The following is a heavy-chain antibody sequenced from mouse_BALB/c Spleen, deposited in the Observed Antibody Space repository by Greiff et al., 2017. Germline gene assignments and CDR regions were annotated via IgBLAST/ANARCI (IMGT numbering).Heavy chain of an antibody. CDR2: INPSTGYT. CDR1: GYTFTSYW. Sequence: QVQLQQSGAELAKPGASVKMSCKASGYTFTSYWMHWVKQRPGQGLEWIGYINPSTGYTEYNQKFKDKATLTADKSSSTAYMQLSSLTSEDSAVYYCARQLGRSYAMDYWGQGTSVTVSS. D-gene: IGHD3-1*01. J-gene: IGHJ4*01. V-gene: IGHV1-7*01. CDR3: ARQLGRSYAMDY.